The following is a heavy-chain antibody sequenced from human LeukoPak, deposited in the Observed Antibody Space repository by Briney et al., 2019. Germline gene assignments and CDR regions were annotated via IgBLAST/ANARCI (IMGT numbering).Heavy chain of an antibody. J-gene: IGHJ5*02. V-gene: IGHV3-48*04. CDR3: ARTFSSNWYKWFDP. CDR2: ISGSGSTI. D-gene: IGHD6-13*01. CDR1: GFTFSSYW. Sequence: GGSLRLSCAASGFTFSSYWMSWVRQAPGKGLEWVSYISGSGSTIHYPDSVKGRFTISRDNAKNSLYLQLNSLRVEDTAVYYCARTFSSNWYKWFDPWGQGTLVTVSS.